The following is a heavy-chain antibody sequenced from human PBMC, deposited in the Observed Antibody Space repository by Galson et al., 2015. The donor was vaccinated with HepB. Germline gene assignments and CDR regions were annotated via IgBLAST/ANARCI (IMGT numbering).Heavy chain of an antibody. D-gene: IGHD4-17*01. J-gene: IGHJ4*02. CDR2: FDPEDGET. CDR3: ATAALLRSYFDY. V-gene: IGHV1-24*01. CDR1: GYTLTELS. Sequence: SVKVSCKVSGYTLTELSMHWVRQAPGKGLEWMGGFDPEDGETIYAQKFQGRVTMTEDTSTDTAYMELSSLRSEDTAVYYCATAALLRSYFDYWGQGTLVTVSS.